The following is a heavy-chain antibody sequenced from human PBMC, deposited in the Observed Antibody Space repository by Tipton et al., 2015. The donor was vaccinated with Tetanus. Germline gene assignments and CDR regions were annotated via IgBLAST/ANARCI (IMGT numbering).Heavy chain of an antibody. D-gene: IGHD2-15*01. Sequence: QSGAEVKKPGASVKVSCKASGYTFTSYGISWVRQAPGQGLEWMGWISAYNGNTNYAQKLQGRVTMTTDTSTSTAYMELRSLRSDDTAVYYCARTLRSYYYYYGMDVWGQGTTVTASS. CDR3: ARTLRSYYYYYGMDV. CDR2: ISAYNGNT. J-gene: IGHJ6*02. CDR1: GYTFTSYG. V-gene: IGHV1-18*01.